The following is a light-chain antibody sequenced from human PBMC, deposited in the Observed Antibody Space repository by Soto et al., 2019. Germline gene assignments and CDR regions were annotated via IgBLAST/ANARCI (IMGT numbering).Light chain of an antibody. V-gene: IGKV3-11*01. Sequence: IVLTQSPATLSFSPGQEATLSCRASQSIAIYLAWYQQESGQSPRLLIYDTSNRAPGIPDRFSGSASGTDFPLAISSLEPEVFAVYYCQQRATWPWTFGQGTAVEIK. CDR3: QQRATWPWT. CDR2: DTS. CDR1: QSIAIY. J-gene: IGKJ1*01.